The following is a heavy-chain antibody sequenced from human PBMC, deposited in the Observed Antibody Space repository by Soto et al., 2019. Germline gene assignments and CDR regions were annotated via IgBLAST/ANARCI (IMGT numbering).Heavy chain of an antibody. CDR2: ISSSSSTI. J-gene: IGHJ4*02. V-gene: IGHV3-48*02. D-gene: IGHD3-22*01. CDR1: GFTFSSYS. CDR3: ARGRYYYDSSGYYFESPKWPIFDY. Sequence: EVQLVESGGGLVQPGGSLRLSCAASGFTFSSYSMNWVRQAPGKGLEWVSYISSSSSTIYYADSVKGRFTISRDNAKNSRYLQMNSLRDEDTAVYYCARGRYYYDSSGYYFESPKWPIFDYGGQGTLVTVSS.